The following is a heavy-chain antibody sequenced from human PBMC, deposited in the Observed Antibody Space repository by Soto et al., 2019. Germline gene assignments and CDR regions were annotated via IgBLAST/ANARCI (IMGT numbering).Heavy chain of an antibody. CDR2: ISYDGSNE. CDR3: ARGAYYDSCGYYLVCLDY. D-gene: IGHD3-22*01. J-gene: IGHJ4*02. Sequence: SLRLSCAASGFTFSGYSMHWVRQSPGKGLEWVALISYDGSNEYYADSVKGRFTISRDNSKYTLYLQMNSLRAEDTAVYYCARGAYYDSCGYYLVCLDYWGRGTLVTVSS. V-gene: IGHV3-30-3*01. CDR1: GFTFSGYS.